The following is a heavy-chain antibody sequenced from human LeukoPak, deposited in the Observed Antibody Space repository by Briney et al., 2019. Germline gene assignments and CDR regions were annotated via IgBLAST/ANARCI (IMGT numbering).Heavy chain of an antibody. J-gene: IGHJ4*02. CDR1: GFTFSSYS. Sequence: PGGSLRLSCAASGFTFSSYSMNWVRQAPGTGLEWVGFIRDKANGGTTEYAASVEGRFMIARDDSKGLAYLEMNSLKVDDTGTYYCSRGFAADWGQGALVTVSS. CDR3: SRGFAAD. V-gene: IGHV3-71*01. CDR2: IRDKANGGTT. D-gene: IGHD2-15*01.